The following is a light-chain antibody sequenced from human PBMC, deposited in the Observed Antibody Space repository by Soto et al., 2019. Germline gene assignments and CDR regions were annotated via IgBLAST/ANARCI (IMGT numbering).Light chain of an antibody. CDR3: QQYGSSIT. CDR2: GAS. Sequence: IALTQSPGTLYLSPGERATLSWGASQSVSSSYLAWYQQKPGQAPRLRIYGASSRATGIPDRFSGSGSGTDFTLTISRMEPEDFAVYYCQQYGSSITFGQGTRLEIK. V-gene: IGKV3-20*01. J-gene: IGKJ5*01. CDR1: QSVSSSY.